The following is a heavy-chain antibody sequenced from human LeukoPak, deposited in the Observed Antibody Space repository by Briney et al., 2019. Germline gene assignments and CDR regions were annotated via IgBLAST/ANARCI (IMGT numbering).Heavy chain of an antibody. Sequence: PGGSLGRSSAASGFTFRSYWMSGDRPAPGPGLDWEGDVKQEQREKNSVDSVKGRFTISRDNAKKSLYLQMDSLRVEDTAIYYCAREGVPDFWGQGTLVTVSS. D-gene: IGHD2-8*01. J-gene: IGHJ4*02. CDR1: GFTFRSYW. V-gene: IGHV3-7*01. CDR3: AREGVPDF. CDR2: VKQEQREK.